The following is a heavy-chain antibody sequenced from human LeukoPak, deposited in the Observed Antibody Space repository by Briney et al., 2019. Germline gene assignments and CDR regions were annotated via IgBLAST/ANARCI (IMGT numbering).Heavy chain of an antibody. Sequence: GGSLRLSCAASGFTSSSYSMNWVRQAPGKGLEWVSSISSSSSYIYYADSVKGRFTISRDNAKNSLYLQMNSLRAEDTAVYYCARGMDYYDSSGYYSPGYGMDVWGQGTTVTVSS. CDR1: GFTSSSYS. D-gene: IGHD3-22*01. CDR2: ISSSSSYI. CDR3: ARGMDYYDSSGYYSPGYGMDV. J-gene: IGHJ6*02. V-gene: IGHV3-21*01.